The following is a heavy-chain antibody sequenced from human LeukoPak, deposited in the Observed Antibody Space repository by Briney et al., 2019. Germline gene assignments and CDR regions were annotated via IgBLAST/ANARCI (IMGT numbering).Heavy chain of an antibody. J-gene: IGHJ5*02. CDR2: IYYTGST. CDR3: AIGYGDYWFDP. CDR1: GGSISRDF. Sequence: KSSETLSLTCTVSGGSISRDFWSWIRQPPGKGLEWIGYIYYTGSTNYNPSLKSRVTISIDTSKNQFSLRLSSVTAADTAVYYCAIGYGDYWFDPWGHGTLVTVCS. D-gene: IGHD4-17*01. V-gene: IGHV4-59*01.